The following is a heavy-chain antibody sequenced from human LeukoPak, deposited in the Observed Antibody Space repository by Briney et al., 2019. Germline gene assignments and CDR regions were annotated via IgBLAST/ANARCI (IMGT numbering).Heavy chain of an antibody. J-gene: IGHJ1*01. CDR3: AREEYYYDSSGTVQH. CDR2: ISSSSSYI. CDR1: GFTFGDYA. D-gene: IGHD3-22*01. Sequence: PGGSLRLSCTASGFTFGDYAMTWVRQAPGKGLEWVSSISSSSSYIYYADSVKGRFTISRDNAKNSLYLQMNSLRAEDTAVYYCAREEYYYDSSGTVQHWGQGTLVTVSS. V-gene: IGHV3-21*01.